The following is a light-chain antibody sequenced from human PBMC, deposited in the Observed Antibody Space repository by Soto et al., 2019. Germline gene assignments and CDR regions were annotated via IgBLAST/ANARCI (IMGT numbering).Light chain of an antibody. CDR1: QGIRND. CDR3: QHYNSYSEA. Sequence: DIQITQSPASLSPFLLDIVTITCRASQGIRNDLGWYQQKPGKAPKRLIYAASSLQSGVPSRFSGSGSGTEFTLTISSLQPDDFATYYCQHYNSYSEAFGQGTKVDIK. J-gene: IGKJ1*01. V-gene: IGKV1-17*01. CDR2: AAS.